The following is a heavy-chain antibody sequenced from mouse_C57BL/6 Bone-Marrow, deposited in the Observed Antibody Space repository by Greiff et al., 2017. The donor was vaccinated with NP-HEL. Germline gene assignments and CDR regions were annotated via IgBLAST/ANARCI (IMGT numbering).Heavy chain of an antibody. V-gene: IGHV1-50*01. Sequence: QVQLQQPGAELVKPGASVKLSCKASGYTFTSYWMQWVKQRPGQGLEWIGEIDPSDSYTNYNQKFKGKATLTVDTSSSTAYMQLSSLTSEDSAVYYCARSRWDYAMDYWGQGTSVTVSS. CDR3: ARSRWDYAMDY. CDR1: GYTFTSYW. CDR2: IDPSDSYT. J-gene: IGHJ4*01.